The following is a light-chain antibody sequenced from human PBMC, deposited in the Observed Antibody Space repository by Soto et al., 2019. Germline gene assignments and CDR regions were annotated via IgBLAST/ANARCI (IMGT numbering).Light chain of an antibody. CDR1: QSVGMY. CDR3: QHRYSWPLP. V-gene: IGKV3-11*01. J-gene: IGKJ4*01. CDR2: DAS. Sequence: EVVLTQSPATLSLSPGERATLSCRASQSVGMYLAWYQHKPGQAPRLLIYDASNRATGIPARFSGSGSGTDFTLTISSLEPEDFAVYYCQHRYSWPLPFGGGTRVEIK.